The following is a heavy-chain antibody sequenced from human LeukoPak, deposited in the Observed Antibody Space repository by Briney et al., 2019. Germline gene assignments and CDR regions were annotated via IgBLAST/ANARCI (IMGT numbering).Heavy chain of an antibody. V-gene: IGHV4-59*01. CDR2: IYYSGST. Sequence: PSETLSLTCTVSGGSISSYYWSWIRQPPGKGLEWIGYIYYSGSTNYNPSLKSRVTISVDTSKNQFSLKLSSVTAADTALYYCARDRGFLGRDAFDIWGQGTMVTVSS. D-gene: IGHD3-3*01. CDR3: ARDRGFLGRDAFDI. CDR1: GGSISSYY. J-gene: IGHJ3*02.